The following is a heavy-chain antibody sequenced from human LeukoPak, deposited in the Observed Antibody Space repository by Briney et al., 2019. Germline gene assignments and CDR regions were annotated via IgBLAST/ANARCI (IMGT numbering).Heavy chain of an antibody. Sequence: GGSLRLSCAASGFTFSSYWMHWVRQAPGKGLVWVSRINSDGSSTSYADSVKGRFTISRDNAKNTLYLQMNSLGVEDTAVYYCVKDPDPRYCSSTSCSPIWGQGTMVTVSS. CDR1: GFTFSSYW. CDR3: VKDPDPRYCSSTSCSPI. V-gene: IGHV3-74*01. D-gene: IGHD2-2*01. J-gene: IGHJ3*02. CDR2: INSDGSST.